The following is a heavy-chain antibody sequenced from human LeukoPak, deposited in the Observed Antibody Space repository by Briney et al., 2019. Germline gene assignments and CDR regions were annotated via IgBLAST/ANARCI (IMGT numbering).Heavy chain of an antibody. CDR2: ISGSGGST. Sequence: GGSLRLSCAASGFTFSSYAMSWVRQAPGKGLEWVSAISGSGGSTYYADSVKGRFTISRDNSKNTLYLQMNSLRAEDTAVYYCAKGHGLGVPPYYNYYGMGVWGQGTTVTVSS. D-gene: IGHD3-10*01. CDR1: GFTFSSYA. CDR3: AKGHGLGVPPYYNYYGMGV. V-gene: IGHV3-23*01. J-gene: IGHJ6*02.